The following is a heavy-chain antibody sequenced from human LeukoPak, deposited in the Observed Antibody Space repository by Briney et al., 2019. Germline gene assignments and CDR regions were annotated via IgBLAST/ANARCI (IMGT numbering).Heavy chain of an antibody. CDR1: GGSFSGYY. J-gene: IGHJ3*02. D-gene: IGHD3-10*01. CDR3: ARDLKRGYYVSGTYNAFDI. V-gene: IGHV4-34*01. CDR2: INHSGST. Sequence: SETLSLTCAVYGGSFSGYYWSWIRQPPGKGLEWIGEINHSGSTNYNPSLKSRVTISVDTSKNQFSLRLCSVTAADTAVYYCARDLKRGYYVSGTYNAFDIWGQGTVVTVSS.